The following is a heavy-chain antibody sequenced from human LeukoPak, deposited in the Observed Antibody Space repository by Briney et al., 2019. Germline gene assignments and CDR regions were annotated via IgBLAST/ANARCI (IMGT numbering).Heavy chain of an antibody. J-gene: IGHJ4*02. Sequence: GGSLRLSCSASGFSLSDYGMSWVRQAPGKGLEWVSYITMNSVRFYADSMKGRFTISRDNDKNSVYLQMSSLRDEDTAVYYCATGYQLLLAFWGQGTLVTVSS. D-gene: IGHD2-2*01. CDR1: GFSLSDYG. CDR3: ATGYQLLLAF. V-gene: IGHV3-48*02. CDR2: ITMNSVR.